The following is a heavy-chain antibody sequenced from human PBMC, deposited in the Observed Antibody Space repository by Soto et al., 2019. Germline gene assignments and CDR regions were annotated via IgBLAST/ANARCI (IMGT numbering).Heavy chain of an antibody. CDR2: IYYSGST. CDR3: AIRHGGNSVIPFDAFDI. J-gene: IGHJ3*02. D-gene: IGHD2-21*02. CDR1: GGSISSSSYY. V-gene: IGHV4-39*01. Sequence: QLQLQESGPGLVKPSETLSLTCTVSGGSISSSSYYWGWIRQPPGKGLEWIGSIYYSGSTYYNPSLKSRVTISVDTSKNQFSLKLSSVTAADTAVYYCAIRHGGNSVIPFDAFDIWGQGTMVTVSS.